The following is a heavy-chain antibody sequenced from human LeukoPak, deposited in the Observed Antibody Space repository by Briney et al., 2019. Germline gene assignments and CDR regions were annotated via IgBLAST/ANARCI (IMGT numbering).Heavy chain of an antibody. Sequence: SETLSLTCAVYGGSFSGYYWSWIRQPPGKGLEWIGEINHSGSTNYNPSLKSRVTISVDTSKNQFSLKLSSVTAADTAVYYCARGQYYYGSGSFPFGYWGQGTLVTVSS. CDR2: INHSGST. CDR3: ARGQYYYGSGSFPFGY. J-gene: IGHJ4*02. V-gene: IGHV4-34*01. D-gene: IGHD3-10*01. CDR1: GGSFSGYY.